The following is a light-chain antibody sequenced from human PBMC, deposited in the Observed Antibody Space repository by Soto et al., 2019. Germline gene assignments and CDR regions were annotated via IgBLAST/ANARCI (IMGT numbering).Light chain of an antibody. CDR2: WAS. V-gene: IGKV4-1*01. CDR1: QSVLYSSNNKNY. J-gene: IGKJ2*01. CDR3: QQYESTPPT. Sequence: DIVMTQSPDSLAVSLGERATINCKSSQSVLYSSNNKNYLAWYQQGPGQPPKLLIYWASTRESGVPDRFSGSGSGTDFTLTITSLQAEDVAVYYCQQYESTPPTFGQGTKLEIK.